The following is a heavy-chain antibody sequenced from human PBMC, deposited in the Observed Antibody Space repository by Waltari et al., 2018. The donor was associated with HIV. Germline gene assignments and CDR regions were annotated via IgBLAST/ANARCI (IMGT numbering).Heavy chain of an antibody. CDR2: IRSKTYGGTT. V-gene: IGHV3-49*03. Sequence: EVQLVESGGGLVQSGRSLRLSCTASGFTFGDYAMSWFRQAPGKGLEWVSFIRSKTYGGTTEYAASVKDRFTISRDDSKSIAYLQMNSLKTEDTAVYYCSRSRGYSYGYADYWGQGTLVTVSS. D-gene: IGHD5-18*01. CDR1: GFTFGDYA. J-gene: IGHJ4*02. CDR3: SRSRGYSYGYADY.